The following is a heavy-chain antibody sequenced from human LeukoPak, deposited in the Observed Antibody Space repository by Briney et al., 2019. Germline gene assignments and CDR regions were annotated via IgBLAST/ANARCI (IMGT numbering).Heavy chain of an antibody. V-gene: IGHV1-8*03. Sequence: ASVKVSCKASGYTFTSYDFNWVRQATGQGLEWMGWINPNSGNTGYAQKFQGRVTITRDTSISTAYMELSSLRSEDTAVYYCARASSVTWGAFDIWGQGTMVTVSS. D-gene: IGHD4-17*01. CDR3: ARASSVTWGAFDI. J-gene: IGHJ3*02. CDR1: GYTFTSYD. CDR2: INPNSGNT.